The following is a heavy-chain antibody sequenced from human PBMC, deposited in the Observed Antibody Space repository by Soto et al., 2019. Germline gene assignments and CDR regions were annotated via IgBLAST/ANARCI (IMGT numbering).Heavy chain of an antibody. J-gene: IGHJ6*02. Sequence: PVGSLRLSCVASGFALVDYMSWIRQAPGKGLEFVAYIAGNGGTTYYADSVKGRFTVSRDNAKNSLYLQMNSLRAEDTAVYFCARDYSNKGMDVWGQGATVTVSS. V-gene: IGHV3-11*01. CDR3: ARDYSNKGMDV. CDR1: GFALVDY. D-gene: IGHD4-4*01. CDR2: IAGNGGTT.